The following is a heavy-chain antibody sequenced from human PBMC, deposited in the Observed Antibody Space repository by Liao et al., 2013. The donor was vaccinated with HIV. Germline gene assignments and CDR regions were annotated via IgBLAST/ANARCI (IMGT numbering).Heavy chain of an antibody. CDR1: GGSISSGDYY. D-gene: IGHD4-17*01. Sequence: QVQLQQWGAGLVKPSQTLSLTCTVSGGSISSGDYYWSWIRQPPGKGLEWIGYIYYSGSTYYNPSLKSRVTISVDTSKNQFSLKLSSVTAADTAVYYCATSPDTVTTGYFDYWGQGTLVTVSS. CDR3: ATSPDTVTTGYFDY. J-gene: IGHJ4*02. CDR2: IYYSGST. V-gene: IGHV4-30-4*08.